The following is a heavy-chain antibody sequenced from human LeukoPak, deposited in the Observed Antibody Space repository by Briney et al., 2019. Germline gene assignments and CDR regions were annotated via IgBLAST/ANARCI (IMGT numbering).Heavy chain of an antibody. V-gene: IGHV1-24*01. CDR2: FDPEDGET. CDR1: GYTLTELS. J-gene: IGHJ5*02. CDR3: ATLTTDWFDP. Sequence: ASVTVSRKVSGYTLTELSMHWVRQAPGKGLEWMGGFDPEDGETIYAQKFQGRVTMTEDTSTDTAYMELSSLRSEDTAVYYCATLTTDWFDPWGQGTLVTVSS. D-gene: IGHD1-14*01.